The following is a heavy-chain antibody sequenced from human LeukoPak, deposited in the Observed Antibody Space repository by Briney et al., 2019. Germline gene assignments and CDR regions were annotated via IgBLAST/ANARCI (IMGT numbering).Heavy chain of an antibody. Sequence: SETLSLTCTVSGASISSYYWTWIRQPPGRGLEWIGYTHYSGTTNYNPSLRSRLTISVDMSKNQFSLKLTSVTAADTAVYYCLTVDATMGVDYWGQGTLVTVSS. D-gene: IGHD5-18*01. CDR3: LTVDATMGVDY. J-gene: IGHJ4*02. V-gene: IGHV4-59*08. CDR2: THYSGTT. CDR1: GASISSYY.